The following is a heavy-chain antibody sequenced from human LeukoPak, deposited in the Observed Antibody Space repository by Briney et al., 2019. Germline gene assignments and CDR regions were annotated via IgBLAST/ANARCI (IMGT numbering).Heavy chain of an antibody. CDR2: IYYSGST. CDR1: GGSISSSSYY. J-gene: IGHJ4*02. D-gene: IGHD3-16*01. V-gene: IGHV4-39*07. Sequence: SETLSLTCTVSGGSISSSSYYWGWIRQPPGKGLEWIGSIYYSGSTYYNPSLKSRVTISVDTSKNQFSLKLSSVTAADTAVYYCARVGDYALKDWGQGTLVTVSA. CDR3: ARVGDYALKD.